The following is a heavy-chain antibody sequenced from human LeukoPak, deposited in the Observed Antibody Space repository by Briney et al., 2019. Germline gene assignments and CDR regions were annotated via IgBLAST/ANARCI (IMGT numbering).Heavy chain of an antibody. CDR3: ARDIRGATVSWYYGMDV. V-gene: IGHV1-18*01. D-gene: IGHD1-26*01. CDR2: ISAYNGNT. CDR1: GYAFRNYG. Sequence: ASVKVSCKTSGYAFRNYGVTWVRQAPGQGLEWVGWISAYNGNTNYAQSLQGRVTMTTDTSKSTAYMELRSLRSDDTALYYCARDIRGATVSWYYGMDVWGQGTTVTVSS. J-gene: IGHJ6*02.